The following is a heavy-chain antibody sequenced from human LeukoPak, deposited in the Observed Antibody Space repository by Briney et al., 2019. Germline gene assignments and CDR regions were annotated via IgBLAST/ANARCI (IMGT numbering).Heavy chain of an antibody. V-gene: IGHV4-61*02. D-gene: IGHD3-22*01. CDR2: IYASGIT. Sequence: PSETLSLTCTVSGDSISNDKYYWSWIRQSPGKGLEWIGRIYASGITNYNPSLKSRVTISLDTSKNQFSLELSSVTAADTAMYYCARDYYDITGYYRFDPWGQGTLVTVSS. CDR1: GDSISNDKYY. J-gene: IGHJ5*02. CDR3: ARDYYDITGYYRFDP.